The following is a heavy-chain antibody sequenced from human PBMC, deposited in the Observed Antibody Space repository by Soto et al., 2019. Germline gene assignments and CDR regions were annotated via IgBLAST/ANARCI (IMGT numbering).Heavy chain of an antibody. Sequence: PSLTMSDTWTVSYGSISSGGCYWSFINQHPGKGLEWIGYIYYSVSTYYNPSLKSRVTISVDTSKNQFSLKLSSVTAADTAMYYCARSFGVAAAGPFDYWGQGTLVTVSS. CDR1: YGSISSGGCY. CDR3: ARSFGVAAAGPFDY. J-gene: IGHJ4*02. V-gene: IGHV4-31*02. CDR2: IYYSVST. D-gene: IGHD6-13*01.